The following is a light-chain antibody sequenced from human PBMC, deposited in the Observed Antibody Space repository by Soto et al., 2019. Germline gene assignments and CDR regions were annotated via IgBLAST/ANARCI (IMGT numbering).Light chain of an antibody. CDR3: QQYDSSPRT. V-gene: IGKV3-20*01. CDR1: QSLSSSS. Sequence: NVLTQSQATLSLHPGARATLSCRPSQSLSSSSFAWYQETPAQSPRLLISGASSRAADIPDRVSGSGSGTDFTLTINRLEPEDFAVSHCQQYDSSPRTFGQGTKVDIK. CDR2: GAS. J-gene: IGKJ1*01.